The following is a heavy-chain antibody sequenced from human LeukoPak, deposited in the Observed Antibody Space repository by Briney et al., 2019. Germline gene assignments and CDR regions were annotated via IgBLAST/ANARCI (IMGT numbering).Heavy chain of an antibody. CDR2: IYTSGST. V-gene: IGHV4-4*07. CDR3: ARGGARGYSYGLFDY. Sequence: SETLSLTCTVSGGSLSSYYWSWIRQPAGQGLEWIGRIYTSGSTNYNPSLKSRVTMSVDTSKNQFSLKLSSVTAADTAVYYCARGGARGYSYGLFDYWGQGTLVTVSS. CDR1: GGSLSSYY. D-gene: IGHD5-18*01. J-gene: IGHJ4*02.